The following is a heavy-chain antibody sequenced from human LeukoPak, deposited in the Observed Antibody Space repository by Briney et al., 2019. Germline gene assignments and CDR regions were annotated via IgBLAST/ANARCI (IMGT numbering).Heavy chain of an antibody. CDR2: MFYTGST. CDR1: GGSISSDY. Sequence: SSETLSLTCSVSGGSISSDYWAWIRQPPGKGLDWIGYMFYTGSTNYNPSLKSRVTISVDTSKNQFSLKLSSVTAADTAVYYCARDGADYYDSSGTYDYWGQGTLVTVSS. J-gene: IGHJ4*02. V-gene: IGHV4-4*08. CDR3: ARDGADYYDSSGTYDY. D-gene: IGHD3-22*01.